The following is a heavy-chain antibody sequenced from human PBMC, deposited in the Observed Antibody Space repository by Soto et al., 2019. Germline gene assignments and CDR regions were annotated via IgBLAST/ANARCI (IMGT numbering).Heavy chain of an antibody. CDR1: GYIFTGYY. CDR2: INPNSGDT. CDR3: ASSHCAYPYHAMDA. V-gene: IGHV1-2*02. J-gene: IGHJ6*02. Sequence: ASVKVSCKTSGYIFTGYYMHWVRQAPGQGLEWMGWINPNSGDTNYAQRFKGRVSMTSDTSINTAYLELSRLRPGDTAVFFCASSHCAYPYHAMDAWGQGTTVTVSS.